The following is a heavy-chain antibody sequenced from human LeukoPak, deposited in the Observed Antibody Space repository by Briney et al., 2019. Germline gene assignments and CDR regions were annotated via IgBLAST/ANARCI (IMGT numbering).Heavy chain of an antibody. D-gene: IGHD6-25*01. J-gene: IGHJ6*02. CDR3: VRVAAAVAFPPMDA. CDR2: SRNKANSYTT. CDR1: GFTFSDHY. V-gene: IGHV3-72*01. Sequence: GGSLRLSCAASGFTFSDHYMDWVRQAPGKGLEWVARSRNKANSYTTEYAASVKGRFTISRDGSKNSLYLRMNSLKTDDAAVYYCVRVAAAVAFPPMDAWGQGTTVTVSS.